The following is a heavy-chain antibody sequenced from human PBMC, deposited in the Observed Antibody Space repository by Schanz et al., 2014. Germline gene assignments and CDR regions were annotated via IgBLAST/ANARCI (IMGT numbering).Heavy chain of an antibody. D-gene: IGHD3-10*01. CDR3: ARGGFGEVSYFDY. CDR1: GFIFSDYY. Sequence: QVQLVESGGGLVKPGGSLRLSCAASGFIFSDYYMAWIRQAPGKGPEYVSYISSGGTTTYHSDSVKGRFTISRDNSKNTLYLQMNSLRPEDTAVYYCARGGFGEVSYFDYWGQGTLVTVSS. J-gene: IGHJ4*02. CDR2: ISSGGTTT. V-gene: IGHV3-11*04.